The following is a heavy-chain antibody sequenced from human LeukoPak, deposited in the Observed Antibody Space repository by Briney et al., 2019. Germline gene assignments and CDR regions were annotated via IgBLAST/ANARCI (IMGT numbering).Heavy chain of an antibody. J-gene: IGHJ4*02. CDR1: GFTFSSYG. Sequence: GGSLRLSCAASGFTFSSYGMHWVRQAPGKGLEWVAFIRYDGSNKYYADSVKGRFTISRDNSKNTLYLQMNSLGAEDTAVYYCAKGPNYDCSGYYDYWGQGTLVTVSS. CDR2: IRYDGSNK. CDR3: AKGPNYDCSGYYDY. D-gene: IGHD3-22*01. V-gene: IGHV3-30*02.